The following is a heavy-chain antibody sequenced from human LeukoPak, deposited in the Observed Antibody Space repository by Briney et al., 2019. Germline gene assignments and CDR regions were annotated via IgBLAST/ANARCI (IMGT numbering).Heavy chain of an antibody. V-gene: IGHV1-69*13. CDR2: IIPIFGTT. D-gene: IGHD3-16*01. J-gene: IGHJ6*03. CDR3: ARGGGGMFGGGVIVYYYMDV. Sequence: GASVKVSCKASGYTFTSYGFNWVRQAPGQGLEWMGGIIPIFGTTNYAQKFQGRVTITADESTSTAYMELSSLRSEDTAVYYCARGGGGMFGGGVIVYYYMDVWGKGTTVTISS. CDR1: GYTFTSYG.